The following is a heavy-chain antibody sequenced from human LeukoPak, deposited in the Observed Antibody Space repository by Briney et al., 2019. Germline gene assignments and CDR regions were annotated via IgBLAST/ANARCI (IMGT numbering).Heavy chain of an antibody. CDR3: AKTIVVVPAAIGDY. Sequence: SETLSLTCTVSGGSISSYYWSWIRQPPGKGLEWIGYIYYSGSTNYNPSLKSRVTISVDTSKNQFSPKLSSVTAEDTAVYYCAKTIVVVPAAIGDYWGQGTLVTVSS. CDR2: IYYSGST. D-gene: IGHD2-2*02. J-gene: IGHJ4*02. V-gene: IGHV4-59*01. CDR1: GGSISSYY.